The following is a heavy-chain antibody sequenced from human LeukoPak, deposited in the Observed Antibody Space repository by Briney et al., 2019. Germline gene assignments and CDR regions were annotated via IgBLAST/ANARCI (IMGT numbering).Heavy chain of an antibody. J-gene: IGHJ6*03. Sequence: PSETLSLTCAVSGYSISSGYYWGWIRQPPGKGLEWIGSIYHSGSTYYNPSLKSRVTIAVDTCKNQFSLKLSSVTAADTAVYYCARSPFWSGYRSDYYYYYMDVWGKGTTVTVSS. V-gene: IGHV4-38-2*01. CDR2: IYHSGST. CDR1: GYSISSGYY. CDR3: ARSPFWSGYRSDYYYYYMDV. D-gene: IGHD3-3*01.